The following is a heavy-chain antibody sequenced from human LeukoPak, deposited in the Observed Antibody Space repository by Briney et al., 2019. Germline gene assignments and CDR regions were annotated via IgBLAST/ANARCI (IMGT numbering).Heavy chain of an antibody. V-gene: IGHV3-21*01. CDR2: ISSSSSYI. Sequence: GGSLRLSCSASGFTVSDYYMTWVRQAPGKGLEWVSSISSSSSYIYCADSVKGRFTISRDNAKNSLYLQMNSLRAEDTAVYYCARDTRRDGAYGMDVWGQGTTVTVSS. CDR3: ARDTRRDGAYGMDV. J-gene: IGHJ6*02. CDR1: GFTVSDYY. D-gene: IGHD5-24*01.